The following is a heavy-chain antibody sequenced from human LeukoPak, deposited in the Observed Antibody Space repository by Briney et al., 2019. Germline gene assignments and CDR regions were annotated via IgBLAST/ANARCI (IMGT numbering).Heavy chain of an antibody. CDR1: GGSFSGYY. J-gene: IGHJ4*02. CDR2: INHSGST. V-gene: IGHV4-34*01. CDR3: ARGDGDYVWGSYRYYFDY. Sequence: PSETLSLTCAVYGGSFSGYYWSWIRQPPGKGLEWIGKINHSGSTNYNPSLKSRVTISVDTSKNQFSLKLSSVTAADTAVYYCARGDGDYVWGSYRYYFDYWGQGTLVTVSS. D-gene: IGHD3-16*02.